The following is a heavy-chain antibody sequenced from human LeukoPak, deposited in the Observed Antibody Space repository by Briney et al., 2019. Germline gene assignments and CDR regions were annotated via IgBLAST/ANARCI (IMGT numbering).Heavy chain of an antibody. CDR3: ARPRLYYFDY. J-gene: IGHJ4*02. Sequence: GALRLSCAASGFTFTDYYMSSIRHAPRKGLERVSYISSIVSTIYYADSQKGRFTISRDNAKNSLYLQKNSLRAQDTAVYYCARPRLYYFDYWGQGALVTVCS. CDR2: ISSIVSTI. CDR1: GFTFTDYY. V-gene: IGHV3-11*04.